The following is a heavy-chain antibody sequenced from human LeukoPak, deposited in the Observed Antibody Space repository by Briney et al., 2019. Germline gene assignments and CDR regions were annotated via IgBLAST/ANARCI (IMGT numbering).Heavy chain of an antibody. V-gene: IGHV1-69*13. D-gene: IGHD4-17*01. CDR3: AGRDGDYADYFDY. J-gene: IGHJ4*02. CDR1: GGTFSSYA. CDR2: IIPIFGTA. Sequence: SVKVSFKASGGTFSSYAISWVRQAPGQGLEWMGGIIPIFGTASYAQKFQGRVTITADESTSTAYMELSSLRSEDTAVYYCAGRDGDYADYFDYWGQGTLVTVSS.